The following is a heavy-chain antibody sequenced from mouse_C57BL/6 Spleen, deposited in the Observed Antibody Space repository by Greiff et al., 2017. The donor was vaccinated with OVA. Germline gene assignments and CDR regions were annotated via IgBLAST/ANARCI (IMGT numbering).Heavy chain of an antibody. J-gene: IGHJ4*01. Sequence: QVQLQQSGAELVKPGASVKLSCKASGYTFTSYWMQWVKQRPGQGLEWIGEIDPSDIYTNYNQKFKGKATLTVDTSSSTAYMQLSSLTSEDSAVYYCARNYDPHAMDYWGQGTSVTVSS. CDR3: ARNYDPHAMDY. V-gene: IGHV1-50*01. D-gene: IGHD2-4*01. CDR2: IDPSDIYT. CDR1: GYTFTSYW.